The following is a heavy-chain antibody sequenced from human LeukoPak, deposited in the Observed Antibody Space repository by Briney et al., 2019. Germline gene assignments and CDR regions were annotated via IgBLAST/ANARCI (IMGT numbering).Heavy chain of an antibody. J-gene: IGHJ4*02. V-gene: IGHV3-33*01. CDR3: ARDQGTLSTTVPGFLDY. CDR2: IWYDGSKK. CDR1: GLSISGNG. D-gene: IGHD2-2*01. Sequence: GGSLRLSCAVSGLSISGNGMHWVRQAPGKGLEWVALIWYDGSKKYYADSVKGRFTTSRDNSKTTMYLEMSSLRAEDTAVYYCARDQGTLSTTVPGFLDYWGQGTLVTVSS.